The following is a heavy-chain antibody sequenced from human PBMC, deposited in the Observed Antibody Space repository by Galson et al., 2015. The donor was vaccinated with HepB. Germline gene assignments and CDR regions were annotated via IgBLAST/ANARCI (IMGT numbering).Heavy chain of an antibody. J-gene: IGHJ4*02. D-gene: IGHD3-10*01. CDR2: INPSGGNT. CDR3: ARGVLLWDGPDY. CDR1: GYKFTSYY. V-gene: IGHV1-46*01. Sequence: SCKASGYKFTSYYMHWVRQAPGQGLEWMGIINPSGGNTDYAQKFRGRLTMTRDTSTSTVFMELSSLRSEDTAVYHCARGVLLWDGPDYWGQGTLVTVSS.